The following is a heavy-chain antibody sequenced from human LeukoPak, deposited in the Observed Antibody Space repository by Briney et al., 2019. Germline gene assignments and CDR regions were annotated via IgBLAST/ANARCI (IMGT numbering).Heavy chain of an antibody. CDR2: IYYSGST. D-gene: IGHD5-12*01. J-gene: IGHJ4*02. Sequence: SETLSLTCAVYGGSFSGYYWSWIRQPPGKGLEWIGYIYYSGSTYYNPSLKSRVTISVDTSKNQFSLKLSSVTAADTAVYYCARVHNVDIVATMEDYFDYWGQGTLVTVSS. CDR3: ARVHNVDIVATMEDYFDY. V-gene: IGHV4-34*09. CDR1: GGSFSGYY.